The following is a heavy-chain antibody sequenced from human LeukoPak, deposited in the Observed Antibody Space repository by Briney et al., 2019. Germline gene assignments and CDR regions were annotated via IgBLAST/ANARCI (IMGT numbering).Heavy chain of an antibody. J-gene: IGHJ4*02. CDR1: GFTFSSYW. Sequence: AGGSLRLSCAASGFTFSSYWMHWVRQAPGKGLEWVANIKLDGTEKYYVASVKGRFTISRDNAKNSLYLQMNSLRAEDTAVYYCASDRFYFGVWGQGTLVTVSS. D-gene: IGHD3-16*01. V-gene: IGHV3-7*05. CDR2: IKLDGTEK. CDR3: ASDRFYFGV.